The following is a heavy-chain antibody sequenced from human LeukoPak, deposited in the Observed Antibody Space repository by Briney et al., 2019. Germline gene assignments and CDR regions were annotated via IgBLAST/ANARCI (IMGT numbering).Heavy chain of an antibody. Sequence: GGSLRLSCAASGFTFNLYAMNWVRQAPGKGLEWVSAISGSGGSTYYADSVKGRFTISRDNSKNTLYLQMNSLRAEDTAVYYCAKGLQWLVGIDAFDIWGQGTMVTVSS. J-gene: IGHJ3*02. D-gene: IGHD6-19*01. CDR1: GFTFNLYA. V-gene: IGHV3-23*01. CDR2: ISGSGGST. CDR3: AKGLQWLVGIDAFDI.